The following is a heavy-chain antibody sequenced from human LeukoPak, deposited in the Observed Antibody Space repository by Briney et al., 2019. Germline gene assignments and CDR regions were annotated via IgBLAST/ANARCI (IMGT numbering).Heavy chain of an antibody. CDR2: IIPIFGTA. V-gene: IGHV1-69*13. CDR1: GGTFSSYA. CDR3: ARSKSPDYDSSGRNAFDI. D-gene: IGHD3-22*01. Sequence: GASVKVSCKASGGTFSSYAISWVRQAPGQGLEWMGGIIPIFGTANYAQKFQGRVTITADESTSTAYMELSSLRSEDTAVYYCARSKSPDYDSSGRNAFDIWGQGTMVTVSS. J-gene: IGHJ3*02.